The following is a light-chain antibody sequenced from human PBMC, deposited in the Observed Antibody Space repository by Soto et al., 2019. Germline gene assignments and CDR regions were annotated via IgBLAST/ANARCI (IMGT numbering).Light chain of an antibody. CDR2: EVS. CDR3: SSYTRSSTLII. V-gene: IGLV2-14*01. CDR1: SSDVGAYNH. Sequence: QSALAQPASVSASPGQSITISCIGASSDVGAYNHVSWYQHHPGKAPKLIIYEVSNRPSGVSHRFSGSKSANTASLTISGLQAEDEADYYCSSYTRSSTLIIFGSGTKVTVL. J-gene: IGLJ1*01.